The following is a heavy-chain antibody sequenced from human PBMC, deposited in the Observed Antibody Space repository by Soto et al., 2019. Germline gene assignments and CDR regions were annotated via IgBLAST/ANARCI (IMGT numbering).Heavy chain of an antibody. J-gene: IGHJ5*01. Sequence: GRSLRLSCVAFGFNFEDYAMHWIRQAPGKGLEWVSGINWNSGITGYADSVKGRFTISRDNANNSLHLEMSSLKTEDTALYYWASGRRDLKVVSNWFDSWGQGTLVTVSA. CDR2: INWNSGIT. D-gene: IGHD2-15*01. V-gene: IGHV3-9*01. CDR3: ASGRRDLKVVSNWFDS. CDR1: GFNFEDYA.